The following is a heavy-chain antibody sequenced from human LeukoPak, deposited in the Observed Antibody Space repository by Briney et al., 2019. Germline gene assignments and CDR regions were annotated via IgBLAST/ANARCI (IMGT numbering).Heavy chain of an antibody. CDR3: ARGFMVRGVTTFDY. J-gene: IGHJ4*02. D-gene: IGHD3-10*01. V-gene: IGHV4-31*02. CDR1: GFTFSDYY. Sequence: LRLSCAASGFTFSDYYMSWIRQHPGTGLEWIGYIYYSGSTYYNPSLKSRVTISVVTSKNQFSLKLSSVTAADTAVYYCARGFMVRGVTTFDYWGKGTLVTVSS. CDR2: IYYSGST.